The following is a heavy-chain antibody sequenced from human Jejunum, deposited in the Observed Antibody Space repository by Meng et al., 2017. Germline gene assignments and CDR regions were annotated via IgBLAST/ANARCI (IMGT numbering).Heavy chain of an antibody. J-gene: IGHJ5*01. V-gene: IGHV4-34*01. CDR2: IHQTGST. Sequence: QGHLQQWGAGLLKPSETLSLTRTVYSGSFTGYYGSWVRQSPGKGLEWIGEIHQTGSTNYSPSLQSRVTISIDTSKNEFSLELRSVTAADTAVYYCARYLWSRGLFDSWGQGTLVTVSS. CDR3: ARYLWSRGLFDS. D-gene: IGHD2-21*01. CDR1: SGSFTGYY.